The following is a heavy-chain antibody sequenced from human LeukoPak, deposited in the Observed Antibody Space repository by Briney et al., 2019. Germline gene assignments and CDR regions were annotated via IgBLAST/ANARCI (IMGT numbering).Heavy chain of an antibody. CDR3: ARGGYCSGGSCATGQWFDP. CDR1: GGSISSGGYY. V-gene: IGHV4-31*03. CDR2: IYYSGST. Sequence: SETLSLTCTVSGGSISSGGYYWSWIRQHPGKGLEWIEYIYYSGSTYYNPSLKSRVTISVDTSKNQFSLKLSSVTAADTAVYNCARGGYCSGGSCATGQWFDPWGQGTLVTVSS. D-gene: IGHD2-15*01. J-gene: IGHJ5*02.